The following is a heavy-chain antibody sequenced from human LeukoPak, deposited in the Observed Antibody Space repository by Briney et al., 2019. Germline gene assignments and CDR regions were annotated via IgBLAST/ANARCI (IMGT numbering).Heavy chain of an antibody. CDR3: AREWLYYYDSSGYYYGSEYFQH. J-gene: IGHJ1*01. CDR1: GFTFSSYS. V-gene: IGHV3-21*01. D-gene: IGHD3-22*01. Sequence: GGSLRLSCAASGFTFSSYSMNWGRQAPGKGLEWVSSISSSSSYIYYADSVKGRFTISRDNAKNSLYLQMNSMRAEDTAVYYCAREWLYYYDSSGYYYGSEYFQHWGQGTLVTVSS. CDR2: ISSSSSYI.